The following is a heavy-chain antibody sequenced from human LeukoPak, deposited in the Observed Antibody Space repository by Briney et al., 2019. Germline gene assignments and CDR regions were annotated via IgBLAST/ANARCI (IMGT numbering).Heavy chain of an antibody. D-gene: IGHD3-10*01. Sequence: GGSLRLSCAASGFTFSSYSMNWVRQAPGKGLEWVSYISSSSSTKYYADSVKGRFTISRDNSKNTLYLQMNSLRAEDTAVYYCASILRSSSGYYFDYWGQGTLVTVSS. CDR3: ASILRSSSGYYFDY. V-gene: IGHV3-48*01. CDR2: ISSSSSTK. CDR1: GFTFSSYS. J-gene: IGHJ4*02.